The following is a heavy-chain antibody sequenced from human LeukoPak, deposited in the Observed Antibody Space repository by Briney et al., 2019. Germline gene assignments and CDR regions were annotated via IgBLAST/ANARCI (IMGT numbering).Heavy chain of an antibody. CDR1: GFIFSDYY. V-gene: IGHV3-11*04. CDR2: ISSSGSTM. CDR3: ARANDNYYYYYMDV. D-gene: IGHD3-9*01. Sequence: GGSLRLSCAASGFIFSDYYMSWIRQAPGKGLQWVSYISSSGSTMYYADSVKGRFTISRDNAKHSLYLQMKSLRAEDTAVYYCARANDNYYYYYMDVWGKGTTVTISS. J-gene: IGHJ6*03.